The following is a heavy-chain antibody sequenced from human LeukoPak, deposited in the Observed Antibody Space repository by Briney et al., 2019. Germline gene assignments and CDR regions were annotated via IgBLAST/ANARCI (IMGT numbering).Heavy chain of an antibody. J-gene: IGHJ1*01. CDR2: IYYSGST. Sequence: SETLSLTCTVSGGSISSSSYYWGWIRQPPGKGLEWIGSIYYSGSTYYNPSLKSRVTISVDTSKNQFSPKLSSVTAADTAVYYCARLGFRSGYDRDYGSNSFSHPSTDAEYFQHWGQGTLVTVSS. D-gene: IGHD4-23*01. V-gene: IGHV4-39*01. CDR1: GGSISSSSYY. CDR3: ARLGFRSGYDRDYGSNSFSHPSTDAEYFQH.